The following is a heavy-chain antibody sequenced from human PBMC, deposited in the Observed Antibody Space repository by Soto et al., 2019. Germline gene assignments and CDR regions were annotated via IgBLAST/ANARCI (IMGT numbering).Heavy chain of an antibody. V-gene: IGHV3-23*01. D-gene: IGHD2-2*01. Sequence: EVLLLQSGRGLVQPGGSLRLSCATSGFTFSNYAMSWVRQAPGKGLEWVSTISGSGGTTYYTDSVKGRFTISRDNSKNTVYLQMHRLRAEDTALYYCAKPSRLSRHGFAFDYWGRGTLVTVSS. CDR1: GFTFSNYA. J-gene: IGHJ4*02. CDR2: ISGSGGTT. CDR3: AKPSRLSRHGFAFDY.